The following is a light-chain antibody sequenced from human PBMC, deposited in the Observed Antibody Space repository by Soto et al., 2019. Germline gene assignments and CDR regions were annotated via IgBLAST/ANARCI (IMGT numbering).Light chain of an antibody. CDR3: QQRGSWPPSIT. Sequence: EIVMTQSPDTLYVSPGEGATLSCRASQSVRTKLAWYQQKAGQAPRLLIYDASNRATGIPARFSGSGSGTDFTLTISSLEPEDFAVYYCQQRGSWPPSITFGQGTRLEIK. J-gene: IGKJ5*01. V-gene: IGKV3-11*01. CDR2: DAS. CDR1: QSVRTK.